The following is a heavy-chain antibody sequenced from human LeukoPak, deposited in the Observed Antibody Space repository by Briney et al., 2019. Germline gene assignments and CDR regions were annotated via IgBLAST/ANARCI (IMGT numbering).Heavy chain of an antibody. V-gene: IGHV4-59*08. CDR2: IYYSGST. D-gene: IGHD5-12*01. Sequence: PESLSLAWTVVAASISSYYWSWIRQPPGKGLEWIGYIYYSGSTNYNPSFKSPVTISVDTSKTQFSLKLSSVTAADTAVYYCARGYSGYDRYFDYWGQGTRVTVTA. J-gene: IGHJ4*02. CDR1: AASISSYY. CDR3: ARGYSGYDRYFDY.